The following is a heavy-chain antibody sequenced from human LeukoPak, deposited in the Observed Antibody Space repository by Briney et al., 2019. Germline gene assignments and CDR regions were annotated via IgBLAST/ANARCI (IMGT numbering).Heavy chain of an antibody. CDR2: INPDGSEK. J-gene: IGHJ5*02. D-gene: IGHD6-19*01. CDR1: GFTFSSYW. CDR3: VREGGSGWYSGWFDP. Sequence: GGSLRLSCAVSGFTFSSYWMCWVRQAPGKGLVWVANINPDGSEKKYVDSVKGRFIISRDNAENSLDLQMNSLRVEDTAVYYCVREGGSGWYSGWFDPWGQGTRVTVSS. V-gene: IGHV3-7*03.